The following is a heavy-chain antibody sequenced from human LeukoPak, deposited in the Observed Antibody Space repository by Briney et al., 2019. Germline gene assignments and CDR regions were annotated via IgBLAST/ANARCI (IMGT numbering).Heavy chain of an antibody. Sequence: PGGSLRLSCAASGFTFSSYWMHWVRQAPGKGLVWVSRINSDGNSTSYADSVKGRFTISRDNAKNTLYLQMNSLRAEDTAVYYCVSDFWSGYYTPMGVNYWAQGTLVTVSS. V-gene: IGHV3-74*01. CDR1: GFTFSSYW. CDR3: VSDFWSGYYTPMGVNY. D-gene: IGHD3-3*01. J-gene: IGHJ4*02. CDR2: INSDGNST.